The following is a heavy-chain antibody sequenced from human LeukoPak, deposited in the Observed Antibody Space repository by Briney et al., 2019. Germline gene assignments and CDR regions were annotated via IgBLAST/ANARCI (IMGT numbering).Heavy chain of an antibody. CDR2: MNPNSGHT. D-gene: IGHD3-9*01. CDR3: ARGNYDILTGYTYNDY. CDR1: GYTFTNYD. Sequence: GASVKVSCKASGYTFTNYDINWVRQATGQGPEWKGWMNPNSGHTGYAQRFQGRVTMTRNTSINTAYMELSSLRSEDTAVYYCARGNYDILTGYTYNDYWGQGTLVSVSS. V-gene: IGHV1-8*01. J-gene: IGHJ4*02.